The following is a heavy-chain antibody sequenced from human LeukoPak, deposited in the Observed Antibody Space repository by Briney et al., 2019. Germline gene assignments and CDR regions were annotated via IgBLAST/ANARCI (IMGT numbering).Heavy chain of an antibody. J-gene: IGHJ6*04. CDR1: GFTFSSSW. D-gene: IGHD3-16*01. CDR3: ARDPGYESWSPFWGGMDV. V-gene: IGHV3-74*01. CDR2: IPRDGSST. Sequence: PGGSLRLSCAASGFTFSSSWMHWVRQAPGKGLLWVSRIPRDGSSTTYADSVKGRFTTSRDNAKNTLYLQMDSLRDDDTAVYYCARDPGYESWSPFWGGMDVWGNGTTVIVSS.